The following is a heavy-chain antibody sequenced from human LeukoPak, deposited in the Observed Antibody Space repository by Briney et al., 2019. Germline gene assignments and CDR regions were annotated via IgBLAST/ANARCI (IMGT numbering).Heavy chain of an antibody. CDR3: ARDGLAVAVNSYYYYYMDV. D-gene: IGHD6-19*01. Sequence: GGSLRLSCAASGFSLSSHWMTWVRQAPRKGLEWVANINQDGSEKYYIDSVKGRFTISRDNAKSSLYLQMNSLRGDDTAVYYCARDGLAVAVNSYYYYYMDVWGKGTTVTVSS. CDR2: INQDGSEK. J-gene: IGHJ6*03. V-gene: IGHV3-7*01. CDR1: GFSLSSHW.